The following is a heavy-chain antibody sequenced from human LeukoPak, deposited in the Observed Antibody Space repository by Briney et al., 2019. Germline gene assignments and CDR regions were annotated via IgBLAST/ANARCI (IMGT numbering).Heavy chain of an antibody. V-gene: IGHV4-39*01. Sequence: PSETLSLTCTVSGGSISSSSYYWGWIRQPPGKGLEWIGSIYYSGSTYYNPSLKSRVTISVDTSKNQFSLKLSSVTAAATAVYYCARLAAAELYYFDYWGQGTLVTVSS. CDR1: GGSISSSSYY. CDR2: IYYSGST. J-gene: IGHJ4*02. CDR3: ARLAAAELYYFDY. D-gene: IGHD6-13*01.